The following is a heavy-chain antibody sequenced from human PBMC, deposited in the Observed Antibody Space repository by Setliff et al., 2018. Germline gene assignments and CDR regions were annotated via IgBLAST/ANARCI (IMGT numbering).Heavy chain of an antibody. V-gene: IGHV1-3*04. J-gene: IGHJ4*02. CDR2: VNTASGNT. Sequence: GASVKVSCKASGYTFNKNAVHWLRQVPGQRLEWMGRVNTASGNTEYSQKLQGRVTMTTDTSTSTAYMELRSLRSDDTAVYYCARKLGSSGWYTFDYWGQGTLVTVSS. CDR1: GYTFNKNA. D-gene: IGHD6-19*01. CDR3: ARKLGSSGWYTFDY.